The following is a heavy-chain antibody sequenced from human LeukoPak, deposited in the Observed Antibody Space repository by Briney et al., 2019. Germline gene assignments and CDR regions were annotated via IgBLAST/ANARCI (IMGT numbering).Heavy chain of an antibody. D-gene: IGHD2-2*01. CDR3: VKADIVVVPAAFDY. CDR2: ISGSGGST. CDR1: GFTFSSYA. Sequence: GGSLRLSCAASGFTFSSYAMSWVRQAPGKGLEWVSAISGSGGSTYYADSVKGRFTISRDNSKNTLYLKMNSLRAEDTAVYYCVKADIVVVPAAFDYWGQGTLVTVSS. J-gene: IGHJ4*02. V-gene: IGHV3-23*01.